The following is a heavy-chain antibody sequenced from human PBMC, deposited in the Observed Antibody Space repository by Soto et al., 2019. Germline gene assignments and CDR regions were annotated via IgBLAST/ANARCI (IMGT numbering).Heavy chain of an antibody. CDR2: ISTSTSSL. CDR3: ARIPANDYPYYYYYGMDV. V-gene: IGHV3-48*02. J-gene: IGHJ6*02. Sequence: PGGSLRLSCAASGFTFSSYAMNWVRQAPGKGLEWVSYISTSTSSLYYADSVKGRFTISRDNAKNSLYLQMNSLRDEDTAVYYCARIPANDYPYYYYYGMDVWGQGTTVTVSS. CDR1: GFTFSSYA. D-gene: IGHD2-8*01.